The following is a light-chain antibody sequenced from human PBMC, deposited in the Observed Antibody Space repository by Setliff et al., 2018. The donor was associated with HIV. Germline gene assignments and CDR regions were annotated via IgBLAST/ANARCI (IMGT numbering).Light chain of an antibody. J-gene: IGLJ1*01. Sequence: QSVLTQPGSVSGSPGQSITISCTGTSSDVGGYNYVSWYQQHPGKAPNVVIYDVTNRPSGISNRFSGSKSGNTASLTISGLQAEDEADYHCCSYAGNSYVFGTGTKVTVL. CDR1: SSDVGGYNY. CDR3: CSYAGNSYV. V-gene: IGLV2-14*03. CDR2: DVT.